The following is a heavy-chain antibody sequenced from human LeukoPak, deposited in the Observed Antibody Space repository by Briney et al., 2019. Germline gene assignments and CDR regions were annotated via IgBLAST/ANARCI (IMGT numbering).Heavy chain of an antibody. CDR3: AKADRRGPGYNWNYAPAEYFQH. CDR2: IRYDGSNK. V-gene: IGHV3-30*02. CDR1: GFIFNNYG. J-gene: IGHJ1*01. D-gene: IGHD1-7*01. Sequence: PGGSLRLSCAASGFIFNNYGLHWVRQAPGKGLEWVAFIRYDGSNKYYADSVKGRFTISRDNSKNTLYLQMNSLRAEDTAVYYCAKADRRGPGYNWNYAPAEYFQHWGQGTLVTVSS.